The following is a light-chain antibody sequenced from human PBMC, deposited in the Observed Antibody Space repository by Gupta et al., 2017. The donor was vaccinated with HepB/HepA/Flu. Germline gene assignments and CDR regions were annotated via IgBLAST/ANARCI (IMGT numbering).Light chain of an antibody. Sequence: AIRMTQSPSSFSASTGDRVTITCRASQPISYYLAWYQQNPGKAPKLLIFDASTLHSGVPSRFSGSGSGTDFTLTISGLQSEDFAAYYCQQYDRYLSWSFGQGTKVEIK. CDR3: QQYDRYLSWS. V-gene: IGKV1-8*01. CDR2: DAS. CDR1: QPISYY. J-gene: IGKJ1*01.